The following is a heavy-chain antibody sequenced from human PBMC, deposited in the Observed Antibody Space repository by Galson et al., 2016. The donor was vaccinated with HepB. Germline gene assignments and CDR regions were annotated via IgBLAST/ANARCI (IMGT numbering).Heavy chain of an antibody. Sequence: SLRLSCAASRFTFNKYDMHWVRQAPGKGLEWVAVIRYDGSDKYYADSVKGRFTISRDDSKNTLYLQINSLRAEDTAVYYCARDGEMATTLFDYWGQGTLVTVSS. CDR1: RFTFNKYD. CDR3: ARDGEMATTLFDY. CDR2: IRYDGSDK. V-gene: IGHV3-33*01. D-gene: IGHD5-24*01. J-gene: IGHJ4*02.